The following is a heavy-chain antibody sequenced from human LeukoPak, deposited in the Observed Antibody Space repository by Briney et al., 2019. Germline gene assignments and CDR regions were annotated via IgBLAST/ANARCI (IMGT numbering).Heavy chain of an antibody. CDR3: ARRYGVIAAPFDY. CDR2: IYYSGST. Sequence: PSETLSLTCTVSGGSISSSSYYWGWNRQPPGKGLEWIGSIYYSGSTYYNPSLKSRVTISVDTSKNQFSLKLSSVTAADTAVYYCARRYGVIAAPFDYWGQGTLVTVSS. J-gene: IGHJ4*02. D-gene: IGHD6-13*01. V-gene: IGHV4-39*01. CDR1: GGSISSSSYY.